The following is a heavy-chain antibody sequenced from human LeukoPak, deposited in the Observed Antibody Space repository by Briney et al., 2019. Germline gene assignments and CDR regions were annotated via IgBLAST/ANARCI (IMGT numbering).Heavy chain of an antibody. D-gene: IGHD3-22*01. V-gene: IGHV3-30*02. CDR3: ARDFIRHYDSSDYVEALDI. J-gene: IGHJ3*02. CDR2: IRYDGSNK. Sequence: GGSLRLSCAASGFTSSSYGMHWVRQAPGKGLEWVAFIRYDGSNKYYADSVKGRFTISRDNAKSSLYLQTNSLRAEDTAVYYCARDFIRHYDSSDYVEALDIWGQGTMVTVSS. CDR1: GFTSSSYG.